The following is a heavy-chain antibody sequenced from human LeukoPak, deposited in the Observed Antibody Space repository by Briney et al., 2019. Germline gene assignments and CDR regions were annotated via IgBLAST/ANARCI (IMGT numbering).Heavy chain of an antibody. CDR1: GYTFTSYG. Sequence: ASVKVSCKASGYTFTSYGISWVRQAPGQVLEWMGWISADNGHTDFAQKFQRRFTMTRDTSTSTVYMELRKLRADVTAVYYCGPGSYYDYCGQPTLVTVPS. CDR3: GPGSYYDY. CDR2: ISADNGHT. J-gene: IGHJ4*02. V-gene: IGHV1-18*01. D-gene: IGHD3-10*01.